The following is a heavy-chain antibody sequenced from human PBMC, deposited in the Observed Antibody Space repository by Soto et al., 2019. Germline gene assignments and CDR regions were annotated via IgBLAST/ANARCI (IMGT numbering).Heavy chain of an antibody. CDR2: INHGGNF. J-gene: IGHJ5*02. CDR1: GGSFSGYY. D-gene: IGHD5-12*01. Sequence: QVQLQQWGAGLLKPSETLSLTCAVYGGSFSGYYWTWVRQHPGKGLEWFGEINHGGNFNYDPSLKSQCTISIDTSKNHFSLNLTSVTAADTAVYYCARAPQWPRGVWFDPWVQGALVTVSS. V-gene: IGHV4-34*01. CDR3: ARAPQWPRGVWFDP.